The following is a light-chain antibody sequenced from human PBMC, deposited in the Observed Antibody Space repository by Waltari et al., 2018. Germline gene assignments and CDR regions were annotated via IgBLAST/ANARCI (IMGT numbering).Light chain of an antibody. CDR3: QQVKSYPLT. V-gene: IGKV1-9*01. J-gene: IGKJ4*01. CDR1: QGISSY. CDR2: AAS. Sequence: DIQLTQSPSFLSASAGDRVTITCRASQGISSYLVWYQQKPGEAPKLLIHAASSLQSGVPSRFSGSGSGTSFTLTLSRLQPEDSATYYCQQVKSYPLTFGGGTKVEIK.